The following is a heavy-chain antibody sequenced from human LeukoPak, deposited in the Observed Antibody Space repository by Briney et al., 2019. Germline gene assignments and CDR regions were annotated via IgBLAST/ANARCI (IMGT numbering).Heavy chain of an antibody. J-gene: IGHJ3*02. V-gene: IGHV3-21*01. CDR1: GFTFSSYS. D-gene: IGHD1-26*01. Sequence: PGGSLRLSCAASGFTFSSYSMNWVRQAPGKGLEWVSSISSSSSYIYYADSVKGRFTISRDNAKNSLYLQMNSLRAEDTAVYYCARDDKTGIVEDIAGDAFDIWGQGTMVTVSS. CDR3: ARDDKTGIVEDIAGDAFDI. CDR2: ISSSSSYI.